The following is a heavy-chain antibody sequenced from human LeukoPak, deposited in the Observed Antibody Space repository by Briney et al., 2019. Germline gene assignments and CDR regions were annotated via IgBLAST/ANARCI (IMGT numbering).Heavy chain of an antibody. D-gene: IGHD3-16*01. CDR3: ARGIRGAADY. CDR2: IHNSGST. CDR1: GGSISSSSYY. Sequence: SETLSLTCTVSGGSISSSSYYWSWIRQPPGKGLEWIGFIHNSGSTNYSPSLKSRLAMSLDTSKNQFSLNLNSVTAADTAVYYCARGIRGAADYWGQGTLVTVSS. V-gene: IGHV4-61*01. J-gene: IGHJ4*02.